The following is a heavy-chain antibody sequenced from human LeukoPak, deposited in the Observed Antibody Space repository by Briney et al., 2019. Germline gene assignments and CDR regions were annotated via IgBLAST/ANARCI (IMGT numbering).Heavy chain of an antibody. D-gene: IGHD3-10*01. CDR3: ARSDPYYYGSGSYNRRNWFDP. Sequence: SETLSLTCAVYGGSFSGYYWSWIRQPPGKGLEWIGEINHSGSTNYNPSLKSRVTISVDTSKNQFSLKLSSVTAADTAVYCCARSDPYYYGSGSYNRRNWFDPWGQGTLVTVSS. CDR2: INHSGST. J-gene: IGHJ5*02. V-gene: IGHV4-34*01. CDR1: GGSFSGYY.